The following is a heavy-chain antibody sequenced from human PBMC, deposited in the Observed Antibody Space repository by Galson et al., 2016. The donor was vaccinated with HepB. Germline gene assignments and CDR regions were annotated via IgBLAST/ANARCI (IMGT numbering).Heavy chain of an antibody. CDR3: STWGFTLGIDH. CDR1: GLTFSRHW. Sequence: SLRLSCAVSGLTFSRHWMQWVRQAPGKGLEWVAVISDYGTNINYADSVKGRFTISRDNSDETLFLQMHSLKTEDTATYYCSTWGFTLGIDHWGRGIQVTVSS. J-gene: IGHJ4*02. CDR2: ISDYGTNI. D-gene: IGHD3-16*01. V-gene: IGHV3-30-3*01.